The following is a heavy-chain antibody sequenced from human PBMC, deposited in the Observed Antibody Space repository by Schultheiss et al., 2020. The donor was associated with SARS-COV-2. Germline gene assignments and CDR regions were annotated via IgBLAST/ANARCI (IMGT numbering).Heavy chain of an antibody. V-gene: IGHV4-59*01. CDR3: ARGGSGWTGDDAFDI. J-gene: IGHJ3*02. Sequence: GSLRLSCAVYGGSFSGYYWSWIRQPPGKGLEWIGYIYYSGSTNYNPSLKSRVTISVDTSKNQFSLKLSSVTAADTAVYYCARGGSGWTGDDAFDIWGQGTMVTVSS. CDR2: IYYSGST. CDR1: GGSFSGYY. D-gene: IGHD6-19*01.